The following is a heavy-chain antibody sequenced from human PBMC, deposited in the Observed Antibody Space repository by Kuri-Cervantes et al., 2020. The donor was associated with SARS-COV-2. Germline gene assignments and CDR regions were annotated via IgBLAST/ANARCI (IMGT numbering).Heavy chain of an antibody. CDR3: ADCSSTSCYTMSYFDY. CDR1: GVSISSHY. J-gene: IGHJ4*02. V-gene: IGHV4-59*08. Sequence: GSLRLSCTVSGVSISSHYWSWIRLPPGKGLEWIGYIYYSGSTYYNPSLKSRVTISVDTSKNQFSLKLSSVTAADTAVYYCADCSSTSCYTMSYFDYWGQGTLVTVSS. CDR2: IYYSGST. D-gene: IGHD2-2*02.